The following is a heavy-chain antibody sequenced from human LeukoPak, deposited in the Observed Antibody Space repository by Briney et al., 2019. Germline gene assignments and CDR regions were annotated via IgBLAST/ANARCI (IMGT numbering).Heavy chain of an antibody. J-gene: IGHJ6*02. CDR3: ARDLIGNDIIDYGMDV. Sequence: ASVTVSCKASGYTFTSYGISWVRQAPGQGLEWMGWISAYNGNTNYAQKLQGRVTMTTDTSTSTAYMELRSLRSDDTAVYYCARDLIGNDIIDYGMDVWGQGTTVTVSS. D-gene: IGHD3-9*01. CDR1: GYTFTSYG. CDR2: ISAYNGNT. V-gene: IGHV1-18*01.